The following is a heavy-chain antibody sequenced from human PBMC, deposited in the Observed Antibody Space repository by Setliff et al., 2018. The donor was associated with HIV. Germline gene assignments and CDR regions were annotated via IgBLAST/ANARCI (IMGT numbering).Heavy chain of an antibody. Sequence: SVKVSCKASGGTFSSYAISWVRQAPGQGLDWMGGIIPVFGTTNYAQKFQGRVTIIADESTSTAYMELSSLRSEDTAVYYCARGGVYYYDSSGWSMDYWGQGTLVTVSS. D-gene: IGHD3-22*01. J-gene: IGHJ4*02. CDR2: IIPVFGTT. CDR1: GGTFSSYA. V-gene: IGHV1-69*13. CDR3: ARGGVYYYDSSGWSMDY.